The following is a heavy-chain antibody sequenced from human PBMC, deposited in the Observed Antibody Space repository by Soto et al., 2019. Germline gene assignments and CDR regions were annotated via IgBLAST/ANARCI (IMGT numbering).Heavy chain of an antibody. Sequence: SVKVSCKASGGTFSSYAISWLRQAPGQGLEWMGGIIPIFGTANYAQKFQGRVTITADESTSTAYMELSSLRSEDTAVYYCASSPDYYDSSGYYYEGFDYWGQGTLVTVSS. CDR2: IIPIFGTA. CDR3: ASSPDYYDSSGYYYEGFDY. D-gene: IGHD3-22*01. J-gene: IGHJ4*02. V-gene: IGHV1-69*13. CDR1: GGTFSSYA.